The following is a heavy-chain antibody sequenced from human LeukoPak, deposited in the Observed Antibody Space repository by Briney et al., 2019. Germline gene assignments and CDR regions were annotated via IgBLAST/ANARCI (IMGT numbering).Heavy chain of an antibody. J-gene: IGHJ4*02. V-gene: IGHV3-23*01. D-gene: IGHD3-10*01. CDR3: AKDRGGLWFGEALDY. CDR2: ISGSGGST. CDR1: GFTFSSYA. Sequence: GGSLRLSCAASGFTFSSYAMSWVRQAPGKGLEWVSAISGSGGSTYYADSVKGRFTISRDNSKNTLYLQMNSLRAEDAAVYYCAKDRGGLWFGEALDYWGQGTLVTVSS.